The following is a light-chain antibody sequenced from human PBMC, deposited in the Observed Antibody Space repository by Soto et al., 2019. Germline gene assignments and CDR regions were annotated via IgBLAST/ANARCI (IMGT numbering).Light chain of an antibody. CDR2: AAS. CDR1: QDIEKW. CDR3: HQAGTFPFT. J-gene: IGKJ3*01. Sequence: DIQLTQSPSSVSASVGDTINITCRASQDIEKWLAWYQQKPGRAPKVLIYAASHLESGVPSRFSGSGSGTEFSLTISSLQTEDFETYFCHQAGTFPFTLAPGTKVDIK. V-gene: IGKV1-12*01.